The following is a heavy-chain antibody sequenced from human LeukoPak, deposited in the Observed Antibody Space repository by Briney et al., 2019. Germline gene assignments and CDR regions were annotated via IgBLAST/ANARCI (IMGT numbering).Heavy chain of an antibody. CDR3: ARGGSWDAFHI. J-gene: IGHJ3*02. CDR1: GFTFSNHY. CDR2: TRNKVNSYTT. V-gene: IGHV3-72*01. Sequence: GSLRLSCAVSGFTFSNHYMDWVRQAPGKGLEWVGRTRNKVNSYTTEYAASVKGRFTISRDDSKNSLYLQMNSLKTEDTAVYYCARGGSWDAFHIWGQGTMVTVSS. D-gene: IGHD2-15*01.